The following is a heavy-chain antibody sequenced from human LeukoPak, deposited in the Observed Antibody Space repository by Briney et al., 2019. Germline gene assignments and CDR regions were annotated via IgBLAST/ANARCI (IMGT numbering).Heavy chain of an antibody. D-gene: IGHD3-22*01. Sequence: PGGSLRLSCAASGFTVSSNYMSWVRQAPGKGLEWVSVIYSGGSTYYADSGKGRFTISRDNSKNTLYLQMNSLRAEDTAVYYCARYYYDSSGYYYWFDPWGQGTLVTVSS. CDR3: ARYYYDSSGYYYWFDP. J-gene: IGHJ5*02. CDR1: GFTVSSNY. V-gene: IGHV3-53*01. CDR2: IYSGGST.